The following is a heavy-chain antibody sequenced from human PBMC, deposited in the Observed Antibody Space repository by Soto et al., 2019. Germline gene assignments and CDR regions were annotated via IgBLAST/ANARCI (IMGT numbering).Heavy chain of an antibody. D-gene: IGHD3-10*01. CDR2: IYYSGST. CDR3: ARDRGGSGSDDMDV. Sequence: PSETLSLPCTVSGGSISSGGYYWSWIRQHPGKGLEWLGYIYYSGSTYYNPSLMSRVTISVDTSKNQFSLQLSSVTAADPAVYYCARDRGGSGSDDMDVWGPGTTDAVSS. J-gene: IGHJ6*02. CDR1: GGSISSGGYY. V-gene: IGHV4-31*03.